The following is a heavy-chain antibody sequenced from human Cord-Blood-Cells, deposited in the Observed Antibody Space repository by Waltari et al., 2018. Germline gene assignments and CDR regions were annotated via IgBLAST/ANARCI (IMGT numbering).Heavy chain of an antibody. V-gene: IGHV1-24*01. CDR1: GYTLTELS. CDR3: ATDRVVGGSGSYYYYYGMDV. CDR2: FDPEDGET. J-gene: IGHJ6*02. Sequence: QVQLVQSGAEVKKPGASVKVSCKVSGYTLTELSMPWVRQAPGKGLGWMGGFDPEDGETIYAQKFQGRVTMTEDTSTDTAYMELSSLRSEDTAVYYCATDRVVGGSGSYYYYYGMDVWGQGTTVTVSS. D-gene: IGHD3-10*01.